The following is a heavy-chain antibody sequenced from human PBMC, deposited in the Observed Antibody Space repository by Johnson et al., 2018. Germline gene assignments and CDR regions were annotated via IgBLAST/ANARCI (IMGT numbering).Heavy chain of an antibody. D-gene: IGHD5-18*01. CDR2: IWYDGGKK. CDR1: GFTFSNYD. V-gene: IGHV3-33*01. CDR3: ARDSYVSNRLEY. Sequence: QVQLGQSGGGVVQHGRSLRLSCAASGFTFSNYDMHWVRQAPGKGLEWVALIWYDGGKKNYVDSVKGRFTISRDNSKNTVYLQRNSLRDEDTAVYYCARDSYVSNRLEYWGQGTLVTVSS. J-gene: IGHJ4*02.